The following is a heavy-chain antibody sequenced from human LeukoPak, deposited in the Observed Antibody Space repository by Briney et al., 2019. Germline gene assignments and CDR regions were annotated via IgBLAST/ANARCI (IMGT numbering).Heavy chain of an antibody. J-gene: IGHJ4*02. CDR3: ARDWSYCSGGNCFYYFDY. CDR1: GEPVSRDNAA. V-gene: IGHV6-1*01. D-gene: IGHD2-15*01. CDR2: TYYRSKWFN. Sequence: SQTLSLTCAISGEPVSRDNAAWNWIRQSPSRGLEWLGRTYYRSKWFNDHAVSLRGRININADTSKNQFSLQLNSVTPEDTAVYYCARDWSYCSGGNCFYYFDYWGQGTLVTVSS.